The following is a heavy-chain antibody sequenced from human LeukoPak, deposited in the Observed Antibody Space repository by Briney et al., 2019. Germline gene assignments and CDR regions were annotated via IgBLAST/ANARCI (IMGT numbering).Heavy chain of an antibody. CDR1: GGSFSGYY. CDR2: INHSGST. D-gene: IGHD6-19*01. CDR3: ARGWNSSGPLYYFDY. J-gene: IGHJ4*02. V-gene: IGHV4-34*01. Sequence: SSETLSLTCAVYGGSFSGYYWSWIRQPPGKGLEWIGEINHSGSTNYNPSLKSRVTISVDTSKNQFSLKLSSVTAADTAVYYCARGWNSSGPLYYFDYWGQGTLVTVSS.